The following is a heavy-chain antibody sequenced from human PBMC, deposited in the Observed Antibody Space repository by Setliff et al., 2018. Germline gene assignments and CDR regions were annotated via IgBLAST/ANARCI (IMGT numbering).Heavy chain of an antibody. V-gene: IGHV1-18*01. CDR3: ARARHFGMDV. Sequence: ASVKVSCKASGYTFTSYGISWGRQAPGKGLEWMGWINPNGGDTNYAQTFEGRLTLTRDTSIRTTYMELATLRYDDTAVYYCARARHFGMDVWGQGTTVTVSS. CDR2: INPNGGDT. J-gene: IGHJ6*02. CDR1: GYTFTSYG.